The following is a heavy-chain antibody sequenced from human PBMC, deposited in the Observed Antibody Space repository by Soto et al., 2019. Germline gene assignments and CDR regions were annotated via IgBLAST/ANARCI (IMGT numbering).Heavy chain of an antibody. CDR2: INPSGGST. V-gene: IGHV1-46*01. D-gene: IGHD6-13*01. CDR1: GYTFTSYH. J-gene: IGHJ3*02. CDR3: AREVWQQLGNDAFDI. Sequence: QVQLVQSGAEVKKPGASVKVYCKASGYTFTSYHMHWVRQAPGQGLEWMGIINPSGGSTSYAQKFQGRVTMTRDTSTSTGYMELSSLRSEDTAVYYCAREVWQQLGNDAFDIWGQGTMVTVS.